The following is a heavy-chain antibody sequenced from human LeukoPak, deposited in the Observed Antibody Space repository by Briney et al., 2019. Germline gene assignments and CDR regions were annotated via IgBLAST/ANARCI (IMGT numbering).Heavy chain of an antibody. Sequence: GGSLRLSCSASGFSVASIYMSWVRQAPGKGLEWVSLSGSAGGTYYSDSVKGRFTVSRDNSKNTLYLQMNSLRAEDTAVYYCAKRDTSGSYYFDYWGQGTLVTVSS. CDR2: SGSAGGT. CDR1: GFSVASIY. V-gene: IGHV3-53*01. D-gene: IGHD6-19*01. J-gene: IGHJ4*02. CDR3: AKRDTSGSYYFDY.